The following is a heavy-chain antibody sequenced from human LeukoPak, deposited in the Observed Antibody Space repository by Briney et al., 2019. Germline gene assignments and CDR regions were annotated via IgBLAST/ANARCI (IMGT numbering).Heavy chain of an antibody. CDR2: IYTSGGT. V-gene: IGHV4-4*07. D-gene: IGHD1-26*01. CDR1: GASISSFY. Sequence: PSETLSLTXTVSGASISSFYRSWIRQPAGKGLEWIGRIYTSGGTNYNPSLKSRVTMSIDTSKNQFSLKLYSVTAADTAVYYCVTDRSGSYDYWGQGILVTVSS. CDR3: VTDRSGSYDY. J-gene: IGHJ4*02.